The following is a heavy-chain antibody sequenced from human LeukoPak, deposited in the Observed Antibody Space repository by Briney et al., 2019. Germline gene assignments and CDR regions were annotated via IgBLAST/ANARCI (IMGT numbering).Heavy chain of an antibody. Sequence: ASVKVSCKASGYTFTSYDINWVRQATGQGLEWMGWMNPNSGNTGYAQKFQGRVTMTRNTSISTAYMELSSLRSEDTAVSYRARVRAYYYGMDVWGQGTTVTVSS. CDR3: ARVRAYYYGMDV. CDR1: GYTFTSYD. CDR2: MNPNSGNT. V-gene: IGHV1-8*01. J-gene: IGHJ6*02.